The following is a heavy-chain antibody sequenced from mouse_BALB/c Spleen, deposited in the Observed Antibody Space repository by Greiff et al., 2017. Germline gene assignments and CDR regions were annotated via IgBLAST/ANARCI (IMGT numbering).Heavy chain of an antibody. CDR3: AITTVVALDAMDY. CDR2: IYPGDGST. Sequence: VQLQQSGPELVKPGASVKMSCKASGYTFTSYYIHWVKQRPGQGLEWIGWIYPGDGSTKYNEKFKGKTTLTADKSSSTAYMLLSSLTSEDSAIYFCAITTVVALDAMDYWGQGTSVTVSS. J-gene: IGHJ4*01. V-gene: IGHV1S56*01. D-gene: IGHD1-1*01. CDR1: GYTFTSYY.